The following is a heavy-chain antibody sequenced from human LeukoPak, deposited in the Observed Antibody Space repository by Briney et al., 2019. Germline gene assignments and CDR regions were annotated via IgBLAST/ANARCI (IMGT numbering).Heavy chain of an antibody. J-gene: IGHJ5*02. CDR3: ARDLYGSVNRVGNWFDP. V-gene: IGHV4-4*07. D-gene: IGHD3-10*01. Sequence: PSETLSLTCTVSGGSISSYYWSWIRQPAGKGLEWIGRIYTSGSTNYNPSLKSRVTISVDKSKSQFSLKLSSVTAADTAVYYCARDLYGSVNRVGNWFDPWGQGTLVTVSS. CDR2: IYTSGST. CDR1: GGSISSYY.